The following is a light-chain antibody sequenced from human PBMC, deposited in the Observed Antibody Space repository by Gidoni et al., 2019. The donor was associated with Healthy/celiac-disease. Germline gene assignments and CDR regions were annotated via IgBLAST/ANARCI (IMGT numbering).Light chain of an antibody. V-gene: IGKV1-39*01. Sequence: DIQMTQSPSSLSASVGDRVTITCRASQSISSYLNWYQQKPGKAPKLLICAASSLQSGVPSRLSGSGSGRDFTLTIRSLKPEDFGTYYCQQSYGTPPAFGGETKVEIK. CDR1: QSISSY. J-gene: IGKJ4*01. CDR3: QQSYGTPPA. CDR2: AAS.